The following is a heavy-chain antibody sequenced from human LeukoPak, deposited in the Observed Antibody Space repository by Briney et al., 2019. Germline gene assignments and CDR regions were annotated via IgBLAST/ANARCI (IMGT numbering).Heavy chain of an antibody. V-gene: IGHV4-39*07. Sequence: SETLSLTCTVSGDSSSSNGFYWGWIRQPPGKGLEWIGNIYYSGSTYYNSSLKSRVTTSVHTSKNQFSLKLSSVTAADTAVYYCARGTRGADSSFDYWGQGTLVTVSS. CDR1: GDSSSSNGFY. CDR2: IYYSGST. J-gene: IGHJ4*02. CDR3: ARGTRGADSSFDY. D-gene: IGHD1-1*01.